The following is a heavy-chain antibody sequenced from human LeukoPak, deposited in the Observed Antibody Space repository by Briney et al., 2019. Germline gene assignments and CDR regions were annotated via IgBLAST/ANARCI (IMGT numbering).Heavy chain of an antibody. V-gene: IGHV3-20*01. CDR3: ARDGSGSYYLSYYGMDV. J-gene: IGHJ6*02. CDR2: INWNGGGT. CDR1: GFTFDDYG. Sequence: GGSLRLSCAASGFTFDDYGMSWVRQAPGKGLEWVSGINWNGGGTGYADSVKGRFTISRDNAKNSLYLQMNSLRAEDTALYHCARDGSGSYYLSYYGMDVWGQGTTVTVSS. D-gene: IGHD3-10*01.